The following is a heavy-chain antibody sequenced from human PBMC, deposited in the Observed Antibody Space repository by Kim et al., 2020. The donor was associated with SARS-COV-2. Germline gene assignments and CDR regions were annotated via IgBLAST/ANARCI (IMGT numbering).Heavy chain of an antibody. CDR2: IIPILGIA. V-gene: IGHV1-69*02. D-gene: IGHD3-22*01. CDR3: ARAHLDDYYDSSGHRAIDY. Sequence: SVKVSCKASGGTFSSYTISWVRQAPGQGLEWMGRIIPILGIANYAQKFQGRVTITADKSTSTAYMELSSLRSGDTAVYYCARAHLDDYYDSSGHRAIDYWGQGTLVTVSS. CDR1: GGTFSSYT. J-gene: IGHJ4*02.